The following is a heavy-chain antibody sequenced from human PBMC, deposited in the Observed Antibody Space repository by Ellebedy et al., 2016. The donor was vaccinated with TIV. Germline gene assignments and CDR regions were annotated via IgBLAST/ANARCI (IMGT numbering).Heavy chain of an antibody. CDR3: ARDGLWFGGEWFDP. D-gene: IGHD3-10*01. J-gene: IGHJ5*02. V-gene: IGHV4-39*07. CDR2: IYYSGST. CDR1: GGSISSSSYY. Sequence: SETLSLXXTVSGGSISSSSYYWGWIRQPPGKGLEWIGSIYYSGSTYYNPSLKSRVTISVDTSKNQFSLKLSSVTAADTAVYYCARDGLWFGGEWFDPWGQGTLVTVSS.